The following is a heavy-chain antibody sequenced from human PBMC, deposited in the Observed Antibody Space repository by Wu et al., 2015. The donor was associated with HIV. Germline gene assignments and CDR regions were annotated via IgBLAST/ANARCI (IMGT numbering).Heavy chain of an antibody. CDR2: ISYKGNT. CDR1: GASVNPYY. Sequence: QVQLQESGPGRVKPSETLSLTCTVSGASVNPYYWTWIRQSPGRGLEWIGYISYKGNTNYSPSLKGRVTISLDMSRNQFSLKLRSATAADTAVYYCARVDLDGVYDPYYYYGMGVWGQGTTVTVSS. D-gene: IGHD2-8*01. J-gene: IGHJ6*02. V-gene: IGHV4-59*02. CDR3: ARVDLDGVYDPYYYYGMGV.